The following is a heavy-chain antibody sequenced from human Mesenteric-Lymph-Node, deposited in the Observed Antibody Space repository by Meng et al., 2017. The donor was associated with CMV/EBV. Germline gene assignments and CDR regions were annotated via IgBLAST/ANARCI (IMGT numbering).Heavy chain of an antibody. CDR1: GGSVRSGSYY. CDR2: IYYSGST. J-gene: IGHJ1*01. V-gene: IGHV4-61*01. Sequence: SGGSVRSGSYYWSWIRQPPGKGLEWIGYIYYSGSTNYNPSLKSRVTISVDTSKNQFSLKLSSVTAADTAVYYCARTHTSTSTKYFQHWGQGTLVTVSS. D-gene: IGHD2-2*01. CDR3: ARTHTSTSTKYFQH.